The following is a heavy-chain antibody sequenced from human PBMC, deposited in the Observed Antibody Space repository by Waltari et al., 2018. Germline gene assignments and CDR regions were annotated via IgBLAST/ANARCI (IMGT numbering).Heavy chain of an antibody. Sequence: QVTLKESGPVLVKPTETLTLTCSVSGFSLDNARKGVSWIRQPPGKALEWLAHIFENDEKSYNTSLKSRLTISKDISKSQVVLTMTNMDPVYTATYYCARNYYGMTVFFDYWGQGTLVTVSS. CDR2: IFENDEK. D-gene: IGHD3-10*01. V-gene: IGHV2-26*01. CDR3: ARNYYGMTVFFDY. J-gene: IGHJ4*02. CDR1: GFSLDNARKG.